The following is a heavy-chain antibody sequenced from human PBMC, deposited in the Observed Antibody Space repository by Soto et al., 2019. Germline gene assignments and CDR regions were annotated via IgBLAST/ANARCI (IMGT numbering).Heavy chain of an antibody. D-gene: IGHD3-22*01. J-gene: IGHJ6*02. CDR1: GGTFSNYA. V-gene: IGHV1-69*13. CDR2: IIPIFGTA. Sequence: SVKVSCKASGGTFSNYAISWVRQAPGQGLEWMGGIIPIFGTANYAQKFQGRVTITADESTSTAYMELSSLRSEDTAVYYCARAYYYDSSGYYYYYGLDVWGQGTTVTVSS. CDR3: ARAYYYDSSGYYYYYGLDV.